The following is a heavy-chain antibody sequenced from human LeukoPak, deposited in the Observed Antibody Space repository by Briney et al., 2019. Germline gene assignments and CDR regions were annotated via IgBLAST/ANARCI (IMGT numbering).Heavy chain of an antibody. CDR2: INHSGST. J-gene: IGHJ3*02. D-gene: IGHD6-19*01. V-gene: IGHV4-34*01. CDR3: ARARRGRSSGWYGASPTGTGAFDI. Sequence: SETLSLTCAVYGGSFSGYYWSWIRQPPGKGLEWIGEINHSGSTNYNPSLKSRVTISVDTSKNQFSLKLSSVTAADTAVYYCARARRGRSSGWYGASPTGTGAFDIWGQGTMVTVSS. CDR1: GGSFSGYY.